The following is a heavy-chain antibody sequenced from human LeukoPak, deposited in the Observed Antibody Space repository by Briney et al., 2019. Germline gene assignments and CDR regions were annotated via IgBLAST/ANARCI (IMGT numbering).Heavy chain of an antibody. CDR2: IYYTGST. CDR3: ARLFRSGSYYTSLDY. CDR1: GGSISSYY. D-gene: IGHD3-10*01. V-gene: IGHV4-59*08. J-gene: IGHJ4*02. Sequence: SETLSLTCTVSGGSISSYYWTWIRQPPGKGLEWIGYIYYTGSTNYNPSLKSRVTISVDTSKNQFSLKLSSVTAADTAVYYCARLFRSGSYYTSLDYWGQGTLVTVSS.